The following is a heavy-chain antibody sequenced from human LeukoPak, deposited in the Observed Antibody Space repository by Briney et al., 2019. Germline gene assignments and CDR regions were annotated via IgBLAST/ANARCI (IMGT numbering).Heavy chain of an antibody. Sequence: PSETLSLTCAVYGESLNYYYWSWIRQSPEKGLEWIGEVFDGKTTNYNPSLKSRVTISAVTSSNQFSLNLKFVTAADTAVYYCASGAWATRLQYWAQGTLVIVSS. V-gene: IGHV4-34*12. J-gene: IGHJ4*01. D-gene: IGHD5-12*01. CDR2: VFDGKTT. CDR3: ASGAWATRLQY. CDR1: GESLNYYY.